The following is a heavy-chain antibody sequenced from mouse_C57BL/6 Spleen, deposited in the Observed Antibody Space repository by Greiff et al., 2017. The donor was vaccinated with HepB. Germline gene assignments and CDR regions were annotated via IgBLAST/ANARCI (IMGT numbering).Heavy chain of an antibody. Sequence: VQLQQSGPELVKPGASVKISCKASGYSFTGYYMNWVKQSPEKSLEWIGEINPSTGGTTYNQKFKAKATLTVDKSSSTAYMQLKSLTSEDSAVYYCARSYYYDYDDAMDYWGQGTSVTVSS. CDR3: ARSYYYDYDDAMDY. CDR1: GYSFTGYY. D-gene: IGHD2-4*01. V-gene: IGHV1-42*01. J-gene: IGHJ4*01. CDR2: INPSTGGT.